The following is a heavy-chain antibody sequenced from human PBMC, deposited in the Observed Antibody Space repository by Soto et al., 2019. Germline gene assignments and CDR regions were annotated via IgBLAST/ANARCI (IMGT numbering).Heavy chain of an antibody. CDR3: ARDTTEYYYGSGSSDYYGMDV. CDR1: GFTFSSYE. D-gene: IGHD3-10*01. CDR2: ISSSGSTI. Sequence: SCAASGFTFSSYEMNWVRQAPGKGLEWVSYISSSGSTIYYADSVKGRFIISRDNAKNSLYLQMNSLRAEDTAVYYCARDTTEYYYGSGSSDYYGMDVWGQGTTVTVSS. V-gene: IGHV3-48*03. J-gene: IGHJ6*02.